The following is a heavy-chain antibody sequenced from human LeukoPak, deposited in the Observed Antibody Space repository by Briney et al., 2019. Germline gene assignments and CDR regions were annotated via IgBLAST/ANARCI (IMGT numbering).Heavy chain of an antibody. CDR1: GGSISSSSYY. CDR2: IYYSGST. Sequence: SETLSLTXTVSGGSISSSSYYWGCIRQPPGKGLEWIGCIYYSGSTYYNPSLKSRVTISVDTSKTQFSLKLSSVTAADTAVYYCESVPLSRWLQLQGYWGQGTLVTVSS. CDR3: ESVPLSRWLQLQGY. V-gene: IGHV4-39*01. D-gene: IGHD5-24*01. J-gene: IGHJ4*02.